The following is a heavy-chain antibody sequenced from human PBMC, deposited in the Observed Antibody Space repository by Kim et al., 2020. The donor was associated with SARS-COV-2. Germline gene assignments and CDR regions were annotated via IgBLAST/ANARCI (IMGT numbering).Heavy chain of an antibody. CDR3: ARDLYGDYAVDY. Sequence: GGSLRLSCAASGFTFSSYSRNWVRQAPGKGLEWVSYISSSSRTIYHADSVKGRFTISRDNAKNSLYLQMNSLRAEDTAVYYCARDLYGDYAVDYWGQGTLVTVSS. J-gene: IGHJ4*02. V-gene: IGHV3-48*04. CDR1: GFTFSSYS. CDR2: ISSSSRTI. D-gene: IGHD4-17*01.